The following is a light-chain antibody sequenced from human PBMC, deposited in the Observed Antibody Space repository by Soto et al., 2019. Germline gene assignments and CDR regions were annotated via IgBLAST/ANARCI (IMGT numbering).Light chain of an antibody. CDR2: GAS. CDR1: QDISRW. V-gene: IGKV1-12*01. Sequence: DLQMTQSPRSVSASVGDRVTIACRASQDISRWLAWYQQKPGKAPRLLIHGASILHSGVPSRFSGSGSGTDFTLTIGSLQPEDFATYYCQQANSFPYTFGQGTKLEIK. J-gene: IGKJ2*01. CDR3: QQANSFPYT.